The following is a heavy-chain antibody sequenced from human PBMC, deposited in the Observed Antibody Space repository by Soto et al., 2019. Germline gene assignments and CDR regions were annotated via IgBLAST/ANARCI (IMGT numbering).Heavy chain of an antibody. CDR3: ARLGYNDCFYYFDY. V-gene: IGHV1-8*01. Sequence: QVQLVQSGAEVKKPGASVKVSCKASGYTFTSYDINWVRQATGQGLEWMGWMNPNSGNTGYAQKFQGRVTMTRNTSISTAYMELSSLRSEDTAVSYCARLGYNDCFYYFDYWGQGTLVTVSS. CDR1: GYTFTSYD. CDR2: MNPNSGNT. D-gene: IGHD2-21*02. J-gene: IGHJ4*02.